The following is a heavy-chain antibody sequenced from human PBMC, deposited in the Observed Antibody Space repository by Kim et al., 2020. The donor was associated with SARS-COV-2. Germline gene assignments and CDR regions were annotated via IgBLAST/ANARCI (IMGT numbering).Heavy chain of an antibody. D-gene: IGHD6-19*01. J-gene: IGHJ4*02. CDR3: ARDFRFFGGWYEY. V-gene: IGHV3-53*01. Sequence: YADSVKGRFTISRDNSKNTLYLQMNSLRAEDTAVYYCARDFRFFGGWYEYWGQGTLVTVSS.